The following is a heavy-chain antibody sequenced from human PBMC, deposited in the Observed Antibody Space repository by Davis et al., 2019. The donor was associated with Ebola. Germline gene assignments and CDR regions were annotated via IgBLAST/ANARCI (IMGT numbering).Heavy chain of an antibody. D-gene: IGHD2-15*01. J-gene: IGHJ6*02. Sequence: ASVKVSCKASGYTFTSYYMHWVRQAPGQGLEWMGIINPSGGSTSYAQKFQGRVTMTRDTSISTAYMELSRLRSDDTAVYYCASLNGSVVAATGGSYYGMDVWGQGTTVTVSS. CDR2: INPSGGST. CDR1: GYTFTSYY. V-gene: IGHV1-46*01. CDR3: ASLNGSVVAATGGSYYGMDV.